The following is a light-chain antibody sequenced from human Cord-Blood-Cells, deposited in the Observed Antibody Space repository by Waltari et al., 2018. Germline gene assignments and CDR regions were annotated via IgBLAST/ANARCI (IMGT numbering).Light chain of an antibody. CDR2: DVS. V-gene: IGLV2-11*01. Sequence: QSALTQPRSVSGSPGQSVTISCTGTSSDVGGYNYVSWYQQHPGKAPKPMIYDVSKRPSGVPDRVSGSKSGNTASLTISGLQAEDEADYYCCSYAGSYTSYVFGTGTKVTVL. J-gene: IGLJ1*01. CDR1: SSDVGGYNY. CDR3: CSYAGSYTSYV.